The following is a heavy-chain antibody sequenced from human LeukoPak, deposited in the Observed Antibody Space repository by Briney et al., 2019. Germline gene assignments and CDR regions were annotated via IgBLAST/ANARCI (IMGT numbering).Heavy chain of an antibody. D-gene: IGHD4-23*01. CDR3: ASSYGSNKNPFEY. CDR1: GFTFSSYA. J-gene: IGHJ4*02. V-gene: IGHV3-64*01. CDR2: ISSSGDST. Sequence: GGSLRLSCAASGFTFSSYAMHWVRQAPGKGLEHVSAISSSGDSTYYANSVRGRFTISRDNSKNTLYLQMGSLRAEDTAVYYCASSYGSNKNPFEYWGQGTLVTVSS.